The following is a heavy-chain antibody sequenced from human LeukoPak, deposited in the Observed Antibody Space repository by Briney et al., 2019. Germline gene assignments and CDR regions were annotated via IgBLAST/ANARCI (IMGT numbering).Heavy chain of an antibody. CDR3: ARVGTYISLINHYFDY. D-gene: IGHD2-21*01. Sequence: SETLSLTCTVSGYAITNGHHWGWIRQPPGKGLEWIGSMFHSGSTHYNPSLKGRVTISVDTSKNQFSLKLTSVTAADTAVYFCARVGTYISLINHYFDYWGQGTLVTVSS. CDR2: MFHSGST. V-gene: IGHV4-38-2*02. CDR1: GYAITNGHH. J-gene: IGHJ4*02.